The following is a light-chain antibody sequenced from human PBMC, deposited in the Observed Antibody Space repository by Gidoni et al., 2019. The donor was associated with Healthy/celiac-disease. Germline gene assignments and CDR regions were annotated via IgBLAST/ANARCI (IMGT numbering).Light chain of an antibody. Sequence: DIQMTQSPASLSASVGDRVTITCRASQSISSYLNWYQQKPGKAPKLLIYAASSLQSGVPSRFIGSGSGTDFTLTISSLPPADFATYSCQQSYSTPRYTFGQGTKLEIK. V-gene: IGKV1-39*01. J-gene: IGKJ2*01. CDR2: AAS. CDR1: QSISSY. CDR3: QQSYSTPRYT.